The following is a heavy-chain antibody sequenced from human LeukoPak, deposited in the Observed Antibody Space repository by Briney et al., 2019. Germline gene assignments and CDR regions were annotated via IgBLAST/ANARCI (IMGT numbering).Heavy chain of an antibody. CDR2: INPNSGGT. CDR3: ARYCSSTSCFEAPSASYYFGY. CDR1: GYTFIGYY. J-gene: IGHJ4*02. V-gene: IGHV1-2*06. D-gene: IGHD2-2*01. Sequence: GASVKVSCKASGYTFIGYYMHWVRQAPGQGLEWMGRINPNSGGTNYAQKFQGRVTMTRDTSISTAYMELSRLRSDDTAVYYCARYCSSTSCFEAPSASYYFGYWGQGTLVTVSS.